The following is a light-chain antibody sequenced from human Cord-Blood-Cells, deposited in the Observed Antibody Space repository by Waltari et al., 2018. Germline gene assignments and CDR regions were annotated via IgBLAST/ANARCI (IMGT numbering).Light chain of an antibody. CDR3: QQYGSASYT. Sequence: EIVLTQSPGTLSLSPGDRANLSCRASQSVSSSYLAWYQQKPGQAPRLLIYGASSRATGIPDRFSGSGSGTDFTLTISRLEPEDCAVDYCQQYGSASYTFGQGTKREIK. CDR2: GAS. V-gene: IGKV3-20*01. CDR1: QSVSSSY. J-gene: IGKJ2*01.